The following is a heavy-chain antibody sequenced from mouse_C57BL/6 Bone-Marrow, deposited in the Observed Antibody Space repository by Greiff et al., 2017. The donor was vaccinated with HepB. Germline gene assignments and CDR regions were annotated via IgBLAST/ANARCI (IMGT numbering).Heavy chain of an antibody. J-gene: IGHJ3*01. Sequence: QVQLQQSGAELAKPGASVKLSCKASGYTFTSYWMNWVKQRPGQGLEWIGYINPSSGYTKYNQKFKDKATLTADKSSNTAYMQLSSLTYEDSAVYYCARDGSGGLAYWGQGTLVTVSA. D-gene: IGHD3-2*02. V-gene: IGHV1-7*01. CDR1: GYTFTSYW. CDR2: INPSSGYT. CDR3: ARDGSGGLAY.